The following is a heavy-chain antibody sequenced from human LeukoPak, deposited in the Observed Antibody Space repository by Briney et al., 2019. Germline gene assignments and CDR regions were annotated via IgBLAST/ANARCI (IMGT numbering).Heavy chain of an antibody. Sequence: GGSLRLSCAASGFTFSDYGMHWVRQPPGKGLEWVAVISYDGSHKYYADSVKGRFTISRDNSKNTLYLQMNSLREEDTALYYSAKVVNYYASSGYPNCFAPWGQETLATVPS. CDR2: ISYDGSHK. CDR1: GFTFSDYG. J-gene: IGHJ5*02. D-gene: IGHD3-22*01. V-gene: IGHV3-30*18. CDR3: AKVVNYYASSGYPNCFAP.